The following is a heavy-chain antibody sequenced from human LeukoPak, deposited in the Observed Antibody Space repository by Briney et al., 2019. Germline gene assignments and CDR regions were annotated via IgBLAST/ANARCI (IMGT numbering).Heavy chain of an antibody. Sequence: GGSLRLSCAASGFTFSSYGMHWVRQAPGKGLEWVAVISYDGSNKYYADSVKGRFTISRDNSKNTLYLQMNSLRAEDTAVYYCAKTPWPGIVVVPADYYYGMDVWGQGATVTVSS. J-gene: IGHJ6*02. CDR1: GFTFSSYG. CDR3: AKTPWPGIVVVPADYYYGMDV. V-gene: IGHV3-30*18. D-gene: IGHD2-2*01. CDR2: ISYDGSNK.